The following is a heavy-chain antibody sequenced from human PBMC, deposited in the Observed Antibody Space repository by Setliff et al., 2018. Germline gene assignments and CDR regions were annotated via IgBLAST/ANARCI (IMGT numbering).Heavy chain of an antibody. Sequence: PSETLSLTCTVSGDSISSRRNYWGWFRQPAGKELEWIGQIYTSWSTNYNPSLKSRVTISLDTSKNQSSLSLTSVTAEDTAVYYCARMSGFQYIDVWDKGTTVTVSS. CDR1: GDSISSRRNY. CDR2: IYTSWST. V-gene: IGHV4-61*09. D-gene: IGHD3-3*01. J-gene: IGHJ6*03. CDR3: ARMSGFQYIDV.